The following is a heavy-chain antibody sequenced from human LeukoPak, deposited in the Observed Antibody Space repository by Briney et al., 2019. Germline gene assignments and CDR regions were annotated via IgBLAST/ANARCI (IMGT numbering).Heavy chain of an antibody. CDR2: INPSGGST. CDR1: GYTFTSYY. CDR3: ARGITIFGVVIIPPDY. J-gene: IGHJ4*02. Sequence: ASVKVSCKASGYTFTSYYMHWVRQAPGQGLEWMGIINPSGGSTSYAQKFQGRVTMTRDTSTSTVYMELSSLRSEDTAVYYCARGITIFGVVIIPPDYWGQGTLVTVSS. V-gene: IGHV1-46*01. D-gene: IGHD3-3*01.